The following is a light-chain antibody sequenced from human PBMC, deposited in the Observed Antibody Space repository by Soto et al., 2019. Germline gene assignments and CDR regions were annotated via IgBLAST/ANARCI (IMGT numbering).Light chain of an antibody. CDR3: QSYDSSPSGHV. Sequence: QSVLTQPPSVSGAPGQRVTISCTGSSSNIGAGYDVHWYQQLPGTAPKLLIYANRNRPAGVPDRFSASKSDTSASLAITGLQAEDEADYYCQSYDSSPSGHVRVTGTKVTVL. J-gene: IGLJ1*01. V-gene: IGLV1-40*01. CDR1: SSNIGAGYD. CDR2: ANR.